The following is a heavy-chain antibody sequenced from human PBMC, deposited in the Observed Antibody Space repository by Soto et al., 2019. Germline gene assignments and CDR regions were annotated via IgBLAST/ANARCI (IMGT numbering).Heavy chain of an antibody. CDR3: TKYSGTSSAPAA. Sequence: EVQLVESGGGLVQPGGSLKLSCAASGFSFSDSAMHWVRQASGKGLEWVGRIGSKGQNYATTYAASVKGRFIISTDESMNTAHLQMNSLKTEDTAVYYCTKYSGTSSAPAALGQGTLVTVSS. J-gene: IGHJ5*02. D-gene: IGHD1-26*01. V-gene: IGHV3-73*02. CDR2: IGSKGQNYAT. CDR1: GFSFSDSA.